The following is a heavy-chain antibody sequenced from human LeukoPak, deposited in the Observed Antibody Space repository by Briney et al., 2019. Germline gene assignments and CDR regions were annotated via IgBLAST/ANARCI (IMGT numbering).Heavy chain of an antibody. CDR2: IYYSGGT. V-gene: IGHV4-59*08. CDR3: TRVAVGYSYGQQNWFDP. Sequence: SETLSLTCTVSGGSISSYYWSWIRQPPGKGLEWIGYIYYSGGTNYYPSLESRVTISIDTSKNQFSLRLNSVTAADTAVYYCTRVAVGYSYGQQNWFDPWGQGTLVTVSS. J-gene: IGHJ5*02. CDR1: GGSISSYY. D-gene: IGHD5-18*01.